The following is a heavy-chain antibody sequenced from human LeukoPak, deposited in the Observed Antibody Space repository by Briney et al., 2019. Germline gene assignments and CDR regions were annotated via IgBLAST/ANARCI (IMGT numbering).Heavy chain of an antibody. Sequence: SETLSLTRTVSGGSISSSSYYWGWIRQPPGKGLEWIGSIYYSGSTYYNPSLKSRATISVDTSKNQFSLKLSSVTAADTAVYYCARDGGGPQEEGSYYNHFVHFDYWGQGTLVTVSS. CDR3: ARDGGGPQEEGSYYNHFVHFDY. J-gene: IGHJ4*02. CDR2: IYYSGST. CDR1: GGSISSSSYY. V-gene: IGHV4-39*07. D-gene: IGHD3-10*01.